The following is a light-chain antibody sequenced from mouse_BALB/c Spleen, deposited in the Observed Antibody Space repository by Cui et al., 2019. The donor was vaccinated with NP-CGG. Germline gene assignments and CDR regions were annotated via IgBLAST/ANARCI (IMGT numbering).Light chain of an antibody. CDR1: TGAVTTSNY. V-gene: IGLV1*01. CDR3: ALWYSNHWV. CDR2: GTK. J-gene: IGLJ1*01. Sequence: QAVVTQESALTTSPGETVTITCRSSTGAVTTSNYANWVQEKPDHLFTGLIGGTKNRAPGVPARFSGSLIGDKAALTITGAQTEDEAIYFCALWYSNHWVFGGGTKLTVL.